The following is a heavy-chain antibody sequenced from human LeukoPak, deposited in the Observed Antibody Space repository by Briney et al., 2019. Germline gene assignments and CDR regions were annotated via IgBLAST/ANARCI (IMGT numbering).Heavy chain of an antibody. Sequence: ASVKVSCKASGYTFTGYYMHWVRQAPGQGLEWMGWINPNSGGTNYAQKFQGRVTMTRDTSISTAYMELSRLRSDDTAVYYCAKDIIAARPYEAFDIWGQGTMVTVSS. D-gene: IGHD6-6*01. CDR3: AKDIIAARPYEAFDI. CDR2: INPNSGGT. V-gene: IGHV1-2*02. J-gene: IGHJ3*02. CDR1: GYTFTGYY.